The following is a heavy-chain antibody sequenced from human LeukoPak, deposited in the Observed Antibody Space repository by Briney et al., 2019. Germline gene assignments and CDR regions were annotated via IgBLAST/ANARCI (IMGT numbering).Heavy chain of an antibody. CDR1: GFTFSSFA. V-gene: IGHV3-23*01. J-gene: IGHJ4*02. Sequence: GGSLRLSCEVSGFTFSSFAMSWIRQAPGKGLEWVPGISHSGETREYADSVKGRFTISRDNSKNTLYLQMNSLRAEDTAVYYCAKEDLEGAFDYWGQGTLVTVSS. D-gene: IGHD1-26*01. CDR3: AKEDLEGAFDY. CDR2: ISHSGETR.